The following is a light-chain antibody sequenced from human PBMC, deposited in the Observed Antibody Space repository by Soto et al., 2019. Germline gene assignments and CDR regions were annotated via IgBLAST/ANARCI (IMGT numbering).Light chain of an antibody. CDR3: QQYNNWPFS. CDR1: QGVTTN. CDR2: DVS. V-gene: IGKV3-15*01. Sequence: EIVMTPSPATLSVSPVEIATLSCSAGQGVTTNFALYQQKSGQSPRLLIYDVSIRATGVPARFSGTGSETDFTLTISGLQSEDSAVYFCQQYNNWPFSFGQGTRLEIK. J-gene: IGKJ5*01.